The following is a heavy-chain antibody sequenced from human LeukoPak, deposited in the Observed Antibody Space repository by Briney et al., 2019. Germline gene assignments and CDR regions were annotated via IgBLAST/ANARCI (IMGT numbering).Heavy chain of an antibody. D-gene: IGHD3-22*01. V-gene: IGHV3-23*01. CDR3: ARDNLYYDSSGYYPFVDY. CDR2: ISGSGGST. CDR1: GFTFSSYG. Sequence: GGSLRLSCAASGFTFSSYGMSWVRQAPGKGLEWVSAISGSGGSTYYADSVKGRFTISRDNSKNTLYLQMNSLRAEDTAVYYCARDNLYYDSSGYYPFVDYWGQGTLVTVSS. J-gene: IGHJ4*02.